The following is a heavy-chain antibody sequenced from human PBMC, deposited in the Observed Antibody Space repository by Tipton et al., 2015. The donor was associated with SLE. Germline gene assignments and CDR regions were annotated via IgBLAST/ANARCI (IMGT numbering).Heavy chain of an antibody. V-gene: IGHV4-59*01. CDR2: IYYSGST. CDR3: VRGGRKDGGSFDH. Sequence: LRLSCTVSGGSISSYYWSWIRQPPGKGLEWIGYIYYSGSTNYNPSLKSRVTISVDTSRNQFSLKLSSVTAADTAVYYCVRGGRKDGGSFDHWGQGTLVTVSS. J-gene: IGHJ4*02. CDR1: GGSISSYY. D-gene: IGHD3-10*01.